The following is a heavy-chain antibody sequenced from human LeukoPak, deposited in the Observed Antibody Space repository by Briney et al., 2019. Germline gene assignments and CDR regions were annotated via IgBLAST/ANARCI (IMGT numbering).Heavy chain of an antibody. CDR1: GYMFTGSY. CDR3: ARVVAVIGAPVYYMDV. CDR2: INPNSGGT. Sequence: GASVKVSSKASGYMFTGSYIHWVRQAPGQGLEWMGWINPNSGGTNYAQKFQGRVTMTRDTTISTAYMDLNRLRSDDTAVYYCARVVAVIGAPVYYMDVWGKGTTVTVSS. V-gene: IGHV1-2*02. D-gene: IGHD6-19*01. J-gene: IGHJ6*03.